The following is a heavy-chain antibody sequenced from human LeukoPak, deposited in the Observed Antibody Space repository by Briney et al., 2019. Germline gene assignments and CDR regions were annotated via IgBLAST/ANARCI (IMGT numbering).Heavy chain of an antibody. CDR3: ARDYSGAGTVGATSGY. Sequence: SETLSLTCTVSGYSISSGYYWGWIRQPPGKGLEWIGSIYHSGSTYYNPSLKSRVTISVDTSKNQFSLKLRSVTAADTAVYYCARDYSGAGTVGATSGYWGQGTLVTVSS. J-gene: IGHJ4*02. CDR1: GYSISSGYY. D-gene: IGHD1-26*01. V-gene: IGHV4-38-2*02. CDR2: IYHSGST.